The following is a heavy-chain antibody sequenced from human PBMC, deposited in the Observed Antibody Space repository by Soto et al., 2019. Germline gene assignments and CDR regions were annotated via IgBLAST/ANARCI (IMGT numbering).Heavy chain of an antibody. CDR3: ARDTQTGGYYYYYMDV. V-gene: IGHV3-23*01. J-gene: IGHJ6*03. CDR2: ISGSGVTT. D-gene: IGHD3-10*01. Sequence: GGSLRLSCAASGFTFSSYAMSWVRQAPGKGLEWVSAISGSGVTTYYADSVKGRFTISRDNSKNTLYLQMNSLRAEDTAVYYCARDTQTGGYYYYYMDVWGKGTTVTVSS. CDR1: GFTFSSYA.